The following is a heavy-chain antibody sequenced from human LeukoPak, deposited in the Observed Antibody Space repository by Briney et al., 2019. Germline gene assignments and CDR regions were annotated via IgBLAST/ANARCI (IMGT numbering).Heavy chain of an antibody. V-gene: IGHV3-11*01. J-gene: IGHJ6*03. Sequence: PGGSLRLSCAASGFTLSDYYMSWIRQAPGKGLEWVSYISSSGSTIYYADSVKGRFTISRDNAKNSLYLQMNSLRAEDTAVYYCARDRPGENYYYMDVWGKGTTVTVSS. D-gene: IGHD7-27*01. CDR1: GFTLSDYY. CDR3: ARDRPGENYYYMDV. CDR2: ISSSGSTI.